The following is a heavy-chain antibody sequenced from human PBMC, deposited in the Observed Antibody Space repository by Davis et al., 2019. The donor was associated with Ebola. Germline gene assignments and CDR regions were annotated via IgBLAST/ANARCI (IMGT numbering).Heavy chain of an antibody. CDR3: AVGEQWLVTFDY. Sequence: ASVKVSCKASGYTFTSYYMHWVRQAPGQGLEWMGIINPSGGSTSYAQKFQGRVTMTTDTSTSTAYMELRSLRSDDTAVYYCAVGEQWLVTFDYWGQGTLVTVSS. D-gene: IGHD6-19*01. CDR2: INPSGGST. V-gene: IGHV1-46*01. CDR1: GYTFTSYY. J-gene: IGHJ4*02.